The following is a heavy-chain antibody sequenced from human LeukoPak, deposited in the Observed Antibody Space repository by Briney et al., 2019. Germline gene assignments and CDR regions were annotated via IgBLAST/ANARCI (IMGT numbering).Heavy chain of an antibody. CDR1: GFTFSSYA. V-gene: IGHV3-23*01. CDR3: AKGGAILYYYYYGMDV. D-gene: IGHD1-26*01. Sequence: GGSLRLSCAASGFTFSSYAMSWVRQAPGKGLEWVSAISGSGGSTYYADSVKGRFTISRDNSRNTLYLQMNSLRAEDTAVYYCAKGGAILYYYYYGMDVWGQGTTVTVSS. CDR2: ISGSGGST. J-gene: IGHJ6*02.